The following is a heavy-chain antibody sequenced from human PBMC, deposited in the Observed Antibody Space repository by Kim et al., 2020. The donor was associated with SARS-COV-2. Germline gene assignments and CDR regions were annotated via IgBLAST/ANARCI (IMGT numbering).Heavy chain of an antibody. V-gene: IGHV3-30*04. CDR3: AREYGKSKEFDP. CDR2: ISHDGSNK. CDR1: GFTFSSYA. Sequence: GGSLRLSCAASGFTFSSYAMHWVRQAPGKGLEWVAVISHDGSNKYYADSVKGRFTISRDNSKNTLYLQMNSLRAEDTAVYYCAREYGKSKEFDPWGQGALVTVSS. J-gene: IGHJ5*02. D-gene: IGHD1-26*01.